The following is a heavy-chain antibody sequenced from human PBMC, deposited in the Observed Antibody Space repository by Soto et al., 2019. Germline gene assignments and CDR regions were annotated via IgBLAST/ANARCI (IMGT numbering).Heavy chain of an antibody. J-gene: IGHJ3*02. V-gene: IGHV1-46*01. CDR2: INPSGGST. CDR1: GYTFTSYY. Sequence: QVQLVQSGAEVKKPGASVKVSCKASGYTFTSYYMHWVRQAPGQGLEWMGIINPSGGSTSYAQKFEGRVTMTRDTSTSTVYMELSSLRSEDTAVYYCARSPSSSSWPAGALDIWGQGTMVTVSS. CDR3: ARSPSSSSWPAGALDI. D-gene: IGHD6-13*01.